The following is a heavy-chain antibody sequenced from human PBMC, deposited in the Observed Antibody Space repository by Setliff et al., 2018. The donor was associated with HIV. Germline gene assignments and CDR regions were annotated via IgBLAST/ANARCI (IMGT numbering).Heavy chain of an antibody. CDR1: GFTFSDYW. CDR2: IKQDGSEK. V-gene: IGHV3-7*03. D-gene: IGHD3-10*01. J-gene: IGHJ6*03. Sequence: GGSLRLSCAASGFTFSDYWMTWVRQAPGKGLEWVANIKQDGSEKYCVDSMKGRFTISRDTAKNSLYLQMNSLGAEDTAVYYCTRVVDTSGGYWGSFYRYMDVWGKGTTVTVSS. CDR3: TRVVDTSGGYWGSFYRYMDV.